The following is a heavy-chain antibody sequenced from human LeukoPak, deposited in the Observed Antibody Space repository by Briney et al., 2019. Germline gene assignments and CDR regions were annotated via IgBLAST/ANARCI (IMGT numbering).Heavy chain of an antibody. V-gene: IGHV1-18*01. CDR1: GYTFTNYG. J-gene: IGHJ3*02. Sequence: ASVKVSCKASGYTFTNYGVSWVRQAPGQGLEWMGWISTYNGNTNYAQKFQGRVTMTTDTSTSTAYTDVRRLRFDDTALHYCARERGRLTMVRGGYDAFDIWGQGTMVTVSS. CDR3: ARERGRLTMVRGGYDAFDI. D-gene: IGHD3-10*01. CDR2: ISTYNGNT.